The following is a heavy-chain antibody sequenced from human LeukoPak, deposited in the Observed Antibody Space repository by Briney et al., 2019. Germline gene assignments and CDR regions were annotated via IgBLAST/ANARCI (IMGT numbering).Heavy chain of an antibody. CDR3: AKSVVPAAMLISWFDP. Sequence: PGGSLRLSCAASGFTFSSYGMHWVRQAPGKGLEWVAVISYDGSNKYYADSVKGRFTISRDNSKNTLYLQMNSLRAEDTAVYYCAKSVVPAAMLISWFDPWGQGTLVTVSS. CDR1: GFTFSSYG. D-gene: IGHD2-2*01. V-gene: IGHV3-30*18. CDR2: ISYDGSNK. J-gene: IGHJ5*02.